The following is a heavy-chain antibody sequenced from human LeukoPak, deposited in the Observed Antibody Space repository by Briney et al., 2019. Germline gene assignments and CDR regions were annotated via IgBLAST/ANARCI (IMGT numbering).Heavy chain of an antibody. J-gene: IGHJ4*02. CDR2: MNPNSGNT. V-gene: IGHV1-8*01. Sequence: ASVTLSCTASGYTFTSYDINWVRQAPGHGREWMGWMNPNSGNTGYAQKFQGRVTMTRSTSISTAYMELSSLRFEDTAVYYCTRSVRNGHIDYWGERTLVTVSS. D-gene: IGHD2-21*01. CDR3: TRSVRNGHIDY. CDR1: GYTFTSYD.